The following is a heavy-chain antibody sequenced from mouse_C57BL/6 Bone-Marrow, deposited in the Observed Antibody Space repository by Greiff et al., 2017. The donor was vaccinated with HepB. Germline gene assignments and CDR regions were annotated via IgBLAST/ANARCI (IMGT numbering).Heavy chain of an antibody. D-gene: IGHD1-1*01. CDR1: GYTFTSYW. J-gene: IGHJ4*01. CDR2: INPSSGYT. V-gene: IGHV1-7*01. Sequence: VQVVESGAELAKPGASVKLSCKASGYTFTSYWMHWVKQRPGQGLEWIGYINPSSGYTKYNQKFKDKATLTADKSSSTAYMQLSSLTYEASAVYYCARILGHYYGSLYAMDYWGQGTSVTVSS. CDR3: ARILGHYYGSLYAMDY.